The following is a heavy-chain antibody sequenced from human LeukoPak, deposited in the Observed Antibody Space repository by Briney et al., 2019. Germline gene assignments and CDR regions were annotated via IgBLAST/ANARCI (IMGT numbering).Heavy chain of an antibody. CDR2: ISSSGSPI. CDR3: ARVSPSAIAAAVDYYYYYMDV. D-gene: IGHD6-13*01. V-gene: IGHV3-11*01. CDR1: GFTFSDYY. J-gene: IGHJ6*03. Sequence: GGSLRLSCAASGFTFSDYYMSWIRQTPGKGLEWVSYISSSGSPIYYADSVKGRFTISRDNAKNSLYLQMNSLRAEDTAVYYCARVSPSAIAAAVDYYYYYMDVWGKGTTVTVSS.